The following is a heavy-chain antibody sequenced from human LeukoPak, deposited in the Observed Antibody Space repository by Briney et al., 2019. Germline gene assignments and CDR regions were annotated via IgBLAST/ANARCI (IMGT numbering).Heavy chain of an antibody. V-gene: IGHV3-21*01. CDR2: ISSSSYI. CDR3: ASSRSRTSPFDY. Sequence: GGSLRLSCAASGFTFSSYSMNWVRQAPGKGLEWVSSISSSSYIYYADSVKGRFTISRDNAKNSLYLQMNSLRAEDTAVYYCASSRSRTSPFDYWGQGTLVTVSS. D-gene: IGHD2-2*01. CDR1: GFTFSSYS. J-gene: IGHJ4*02.